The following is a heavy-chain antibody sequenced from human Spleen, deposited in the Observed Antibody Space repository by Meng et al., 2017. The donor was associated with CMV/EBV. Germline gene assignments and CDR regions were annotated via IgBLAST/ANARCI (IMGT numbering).Heavy chain of an antibody. V-gene: IGHV3-21*06. D-gene: IGHD3-22*01. J-gene: IGHJ3*02. CDR3: ARGLYDISGYYFDAFDM. CDR1: GFTFSSYS. CDR2: ISSTSIYI. Sequence: GGSLRLSCAASGFTFSSYSMNWVRQAPGKVLEWVSSISSTSIYIYYADSVQGRFTISRDNAKNSLYLQMNSLRAEDTAVYYCARGLYDISGYYFDAFDMWGQGTMVTVSS.